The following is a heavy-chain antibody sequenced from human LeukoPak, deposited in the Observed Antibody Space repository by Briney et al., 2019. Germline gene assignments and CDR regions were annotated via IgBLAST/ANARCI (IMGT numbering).Heavy chain of an antibody. J-gene: IGHJ4*02. CDR2: VNPNSGNT. V-gene: IGHV1-8*01. CDR1: GYTFTSYD. CDR3: ARVGGYDHNFDY. D-gene: IGHD5-12*01. Sequence: ASVKVSCKASGYTFTSYDINWVRQATGQGLEWMGWVNPNSGNTGYAQKFQGRVTITRNTSISTAYMELSSLRSEDTAVYYCARVGGYDHNFDYWGQGTLVTVSS.